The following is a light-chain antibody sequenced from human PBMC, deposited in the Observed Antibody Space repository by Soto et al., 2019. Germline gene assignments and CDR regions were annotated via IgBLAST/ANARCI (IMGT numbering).Light chain of an antibody. CDR1: QNINTY. J-gene: IGKJ5*01. CDR3: QQSLGPPIT. CDR2: AAS. Sequence: DIQMTQSPSSLSASVGDRVTITCRASQNINTYLNWYQQKLGKAPTLLIYAASGLQSGVPSRFSGTGSGTDFTLTISSLQPDDSATYYCQQSLGPPITFGQGTRLEIK. V-gene: IGKV1-39*01.